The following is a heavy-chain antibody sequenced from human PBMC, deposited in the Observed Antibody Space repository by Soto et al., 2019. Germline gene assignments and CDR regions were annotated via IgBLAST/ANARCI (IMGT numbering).Heavy chain of an antibody. D-gene: IGHD1-26*01. CDR2: IKSKKDGGTA. Sequence: GGSLRLSCAATDVTFTNAWMNWVRQAPGKGLEWVGRIKSKKDGGTADSAASVKGRFTISRDDSRNTVYLEMNNLKIEDTAMYYCARDYYTRFDYWGPGTLVTVSS. V-gene: IGHV3-15*07. J-gene: IGHJ4*02. CDR1: DVTFTNAW. CDR3: ARDYYTRFDY.